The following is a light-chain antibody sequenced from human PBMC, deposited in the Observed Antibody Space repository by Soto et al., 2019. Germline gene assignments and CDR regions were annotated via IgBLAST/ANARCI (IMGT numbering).Light chain of an antibody. CDR1: NSNIRNNY. CDR3: GTWDTSLRVFYV. Sequence: QSALTQPPSVSAAPGQKITISCSGSNSNIRNNYVSWYQQFPGTAPQLLIYDINKRPSGVPDRFSGSRSGTSATLSITGLQTGDEAHYYCGTWDTSLRVFYVFXSGTKLTVL. CDR2: DIN. J-gene: IGLJ1*01. V-gene: IGLV1-51*01.